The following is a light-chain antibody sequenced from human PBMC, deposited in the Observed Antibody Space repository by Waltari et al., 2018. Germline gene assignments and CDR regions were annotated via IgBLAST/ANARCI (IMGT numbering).Light chain of an antibody. Sequence: DIQMTQSPSTLYASVGDRVTITCRASQSISTWLAWYLQQPGKVPKLLIYKASTLANGVPSRFSGFGSGTEFTLIISSLQAYDLGTYYCQQYNSHSTFGQGTKLEIK. CDR2: KAS. CDR1: QSISTW. J-gene: IGKJ2*01. V-gene: IGKV1-5*03. CDR3: QQYNSHST.